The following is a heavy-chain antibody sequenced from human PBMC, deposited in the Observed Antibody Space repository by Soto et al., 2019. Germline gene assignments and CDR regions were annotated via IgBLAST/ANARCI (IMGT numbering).Heavy chain of an antibody. J-gene: IGHJ4*02. CDR1: GGSISSYY. D-gene: IGHD3-10*01. CDR3: ARGGGNFDY. V-gene: IGHV4-59*01. Sequence: SETLSLTCTVSGGSISSYYWSRIRQPPGKGLEWIGYIYYSGSTNYNPSLKSRVTISVDTSKNQLSLKLSSVTAADTAVYYCARGGGNFDYWGQGTLVTVSS. CDR2: IYYSGST.